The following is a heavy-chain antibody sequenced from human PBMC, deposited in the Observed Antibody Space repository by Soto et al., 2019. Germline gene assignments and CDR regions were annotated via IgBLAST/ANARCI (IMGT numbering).Heavy chain of an antibody. CDR2: INPNSGGT. Sequence: QVQLVQSGAEVKKPGASVKVSCKASGYTFTGYYMHWVRQAPGQGLEWMGWINPNSGGTNYAQKFQGWVTMTRDTSISTAYMELSRLRSDETAVYYCARESGERGSSGWYGGGLDYWGQGTLVTVSS. J-gene: IGHJ4*02. V-gene: IGHV1-2*04. CDR1: GYTFTGYY. D-gene: IGHD6-19*01. CDR3: ARESGERGSSGWYGGGLDY.